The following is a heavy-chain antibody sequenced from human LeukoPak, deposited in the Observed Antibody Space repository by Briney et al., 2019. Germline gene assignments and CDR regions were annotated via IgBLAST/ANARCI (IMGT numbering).Heavy chain of an antibody. CDR3: ARAGYSSSLMEGYFDY. CDR2: INHSGST. CDR1: GGSFSGYY. V-gene: IGHV4-34*01. D-gene: IGHD6-6*01. Sequence: SETLSLTCAVYGGSFSGYYWSWIRQPPGKGLEWIGEINHSGSTNYNPSLKSRVTISVDTSKNQFSLKLSSVTAADTAVYYCARAGYSSSLMEGYFDYWGQGTLGTVSS. J-gene: IGHJ4*02.